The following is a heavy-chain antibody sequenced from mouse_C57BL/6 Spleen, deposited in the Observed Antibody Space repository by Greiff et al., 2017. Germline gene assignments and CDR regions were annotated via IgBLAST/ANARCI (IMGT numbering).Heavy chain of an antibody. J-gene: IGHJ2*01. CDR1: GYTFTDYY. D-gene: IGHD1-1*01. V-gene: IGHV1-76*01. CDR3: ARDRSYYFDD. Sequence: VQLQQSGAELVRPGASVKLSCKASGYTFTDYYINWVKQRPGQGLEWIARIYPGSGNTYYNEKFKGKATLTAEKSSSTAYMQLSSLTSEDSAVYFGARDRSYYFDDWGQGTTLTVSS. CDR2: IYPGSGNT.